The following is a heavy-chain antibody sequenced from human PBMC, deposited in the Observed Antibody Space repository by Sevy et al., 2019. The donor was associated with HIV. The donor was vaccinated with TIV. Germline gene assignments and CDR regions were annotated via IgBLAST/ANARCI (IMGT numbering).Heavy chain of an antibody. CDR1: GFTFSDYY. CDR2: ISSSSSYT. CDR3: ARDQMVRGSSRPYYYYGMDV. Sequence: GGSLRLSCAASGFTFSDYYMSWIRQAPGKGLEWVSYISSSSSYTNYADSVKGRFTISRDNAKNSLYLQMNSLRAEDTAVYYCARDQMVRGSSRPYYYYGMDVWGQGTTVTVSS. J-gene: IGHJ6*02. D-gene: IGHD6-6*01. V-gene: IGHV3-11*06.